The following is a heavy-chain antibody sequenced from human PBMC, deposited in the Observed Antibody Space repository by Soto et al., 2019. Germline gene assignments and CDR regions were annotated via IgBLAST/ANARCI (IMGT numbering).Heavy chain of an antibody. V-gene: IGHV3-7*05. CDR1: GFSFSTYW. CDR3: VIGRNWFDP. Sequence: EVQLVESGGGLVQPGGSLRLSCAASGFSFSTYWMAWVRQAPGKGLEWVANIDQGGGEKYYVDSVRGRFTISRDNAKDPLYLPRTRLTAEDTGMYYWVIGRNWFDPWGQGTLVSVSS. CDR2: IDQGGGEK. J-gene: IGHJ5*02.